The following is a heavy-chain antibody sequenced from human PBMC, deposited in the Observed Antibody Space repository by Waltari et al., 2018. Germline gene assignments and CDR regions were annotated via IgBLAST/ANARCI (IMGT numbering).Heavy chain of an antibody. V-gene: IGHV1-8*01. D-gene: IGHD3-3*01. CDR2: MNPNSGNT. J-gene: IGHJ6*02. CDR3: ARKYYDFWSGYYTGGMDV. Sequence: QVQLVQSGAEVKKPGASVKVSYKASGYTFTSYDINWVRQANGQGLEWMGWMNPNSGNTGYAQKFQGRVTMTRNTSISTAYMELSSLRSEDTAVYYCARKYYDFWSGYYTGGMDVWGQGTTVTVSS. CDR1: GYTFTSYD.